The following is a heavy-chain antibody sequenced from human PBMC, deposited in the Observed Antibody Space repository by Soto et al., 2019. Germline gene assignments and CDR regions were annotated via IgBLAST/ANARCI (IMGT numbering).Heavy chain of an antibody. V-gene: IGHV4-59*08. CDR3: ARRAVGDDYYYYYYMDV. D-gene: IGHD3-16*01. CDR2: IYYSGST. Sequence: SETLSLTCTVSGGSISSYYWSWIRQPPGKGLEWIGYIYYSGSTNYNPSLKSRVTISVDTSKNQFSLKLSSVTAAGTAVYYCARRAVGDDYYYYYYMDVWGQGTTVTVSS. J-gene: IGHJ6*03. CDR1: GGSISSYY.